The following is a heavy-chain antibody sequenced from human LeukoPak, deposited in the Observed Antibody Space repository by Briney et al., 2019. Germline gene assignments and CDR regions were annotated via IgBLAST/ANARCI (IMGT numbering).Heavy chain of an antibody. CDR3: ARECTAASSTSGSRWFDP. V-gene: IGHV1-46*01. D-gene: IGHD6-13*01. J-gene: IGHJ5*02. CDR2: INPGGGST. CDR1: GYTFTSYY. Sequence: GASVKVSCKASGYTFTSYYMHWVRQAPGQGLEWMGVINPGGGSTSYAQEFQGRVTMTRDTSTSTIYMELSSLRSEDTAVYSCARECTAASSTSGSRWFDPWGQGTLVTVSS.